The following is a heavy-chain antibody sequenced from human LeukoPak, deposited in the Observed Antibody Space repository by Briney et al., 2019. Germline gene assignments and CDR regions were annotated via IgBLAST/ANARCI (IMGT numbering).Heavy chain of an antibody. CDR2: ISSSGSTI. J-gene: IGHJ6*03. D-gene: IGHD3-9*01. CDR3: ARDTFDWLPTQDYYYYYMDV. CDR1: GFTFSDYY. V-gene: IGHV3-11*01. Sequence: GGSLRLSCAASGFTFSDYYMSWIRQAPGKGLEWVSYISSSGSTIYYADSVKDRFTISRDNAKNSLYLQMNSLRAEDTAVYYCARDTFDWLPTQDYYYYYMDVWGKGTTVTVSS.